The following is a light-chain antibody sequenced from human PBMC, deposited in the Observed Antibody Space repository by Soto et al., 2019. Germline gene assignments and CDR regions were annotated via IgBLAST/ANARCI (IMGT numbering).Light chain of an antibody. CDR2: GAS. CDR1: QSISTC. Sequence: DIQMTQSPSSLSASVGDRVTIACRASQSISTCLKWYQQKTGKAPKLLIYGASSLQSGVPSRFSGSGSGTDFTLTISSLQPGDFATYYCQQSYRAPHTFGQGTKLEIE. J-gene: IGKJ2*01. CDR3: QQSYRAPHT. V-gene: IGKV1-39*01.